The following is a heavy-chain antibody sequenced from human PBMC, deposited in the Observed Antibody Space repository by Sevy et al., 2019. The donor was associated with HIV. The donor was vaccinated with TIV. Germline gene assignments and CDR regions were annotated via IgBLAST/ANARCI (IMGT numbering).Heavy chain of an antibody. D-gene: IGHD2-21*02. CDR2: ISSSSSTI. CDR3: ARDRRGFGGNYAFDI. J-gene: IGHJ3*02. CDR1: GFTFSSYS. Sequence: GGSLRLSCAASGFTFSSYSMNWVRQAPGKGLEWVSYISSSSSTIYYADSVKGRFTISRDNAKNSLYLQMNSLRAEDTALYYCARDRRGFGGNYAFDIWGQGTMVTVSS. V-gene: IGHV3-48*01.